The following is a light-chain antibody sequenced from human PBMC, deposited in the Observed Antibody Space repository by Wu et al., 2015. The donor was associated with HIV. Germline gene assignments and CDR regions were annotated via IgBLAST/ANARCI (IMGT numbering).Light chain of an antibody. CDR2: AAS. Sequence: AIRMTQSPSSLSASTGDRVTITCRASQGISSYLAWYQQKPGKAPKLLIYAASTLQSGVPSRFSGSGSGTDFTLTISCLQSEDFATYYCQQYYSYPPMYTFGQGTKPGDQT. J-gene: IGKJ2*01. CDR1: QGISSY. V-gene: IGKV1-8*01. CDR3: QQYYSYPPMYT.